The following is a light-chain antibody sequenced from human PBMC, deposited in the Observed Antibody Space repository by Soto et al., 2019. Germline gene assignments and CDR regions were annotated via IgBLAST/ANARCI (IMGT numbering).Light chain of an antibody. V-gene: IGLV2-14*01. J-gene: IGLJ3*02. CDR3: SSYARV. CDR1: SSDVGDYKY. Sequence: QSALTQPASVSGTPGQSITISCTGTSSDVGDYKYVSWYQQHPGKAPKLMIYEVSNRPSGVSNRFSGSKSGNTASLTISGLQAEDEADYYCSSYARVFGGGTKVTVL. CDR2: EVS.